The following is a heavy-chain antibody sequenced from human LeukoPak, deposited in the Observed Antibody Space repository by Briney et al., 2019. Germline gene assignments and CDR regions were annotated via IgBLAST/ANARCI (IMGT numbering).Heavy chain of an antibody. CDR2: ISTYSGNT. J-gene: IGHJ6*02. D-gene: IGHD2-2*01. CDR1: GYTFTSYG. CDR3: ARDRNGFCSSTSCPAHYYYYGMDV. V-gene: IGHV1-18*01. Sequence: ASVKVSCKASGYTFTSYGINWVRQAPAQGLEWMGCISTYSGNTNYAQKLQGRVTMTTDTSTSTAYMELRSLRSDDTAVYYCARDRNGFCSSTSCPAHYYYYGMDVWGQGTTVTVSS.